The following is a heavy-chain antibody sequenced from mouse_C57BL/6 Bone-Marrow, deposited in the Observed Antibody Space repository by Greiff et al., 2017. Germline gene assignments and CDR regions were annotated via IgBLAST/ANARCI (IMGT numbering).Heavy chain of an antibody. J-gene: IGHJ4*01. Sequence: VKLLESGPELVKPGASVKISCKASGYAFSSSWMNWVQQRPGKGLEWIGRIYPGDGDTNYNGKFKGKATLTADKSSITAYMPLSSLTSEDSAVYFCASNWYYAMDYWGQGTSVTVSS. CDR1: GYAFSSSW. CDR3: ASNWYYAMDY. CDR2: IYPGDGDT. D-gene: IGHD4-1*01. V-gene: IGHV1-82*01.